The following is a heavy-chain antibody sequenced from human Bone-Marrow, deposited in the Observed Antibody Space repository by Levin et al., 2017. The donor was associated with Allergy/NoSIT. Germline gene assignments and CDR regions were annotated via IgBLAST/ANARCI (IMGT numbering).Heavy chain of an antibody. CDR1: GFTFSSFE. Sequence: PGGSLRLSCEGSGFTFSSFEMNWVRQAPGKGLEWISYISESGFTIYYADSVKGRFSISRDNARKSVHLQMNSLRGEDSAVYYCVGNHNDFWSGQFYWGQGSPVTVSS. J-gene: IGHJ4*02. D-gene: IGHD3-3*01. CDR3: VGNHNDFWSGQFY. V-gene: IGHV3-48*03. CDR2: ISESGFTI.